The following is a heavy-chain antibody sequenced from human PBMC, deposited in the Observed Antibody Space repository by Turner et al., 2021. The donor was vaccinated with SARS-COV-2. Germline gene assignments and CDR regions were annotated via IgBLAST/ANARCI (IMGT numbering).Heavy chain of an antibody. CDR1: GYTFTSYY. Sequence: QVQLVQSGAEVKKPGASVKVSCKASGYTFTSYYMQWVRQAPGQGLEWMGIINPSGGSTSYAQKSQGRVTMTRDTSTSTVYMEMSSLRSEDTAVYYCARDLTIVGATSLDYYYGMDVWGQGTTVTVSS. J-gene: IGHJ6*02. CDR2: INPSGGST. V-gene: IGHV1-46*03. D-gene: IGHD1-26*01. CDR3: ARDLTIVGATSLDYYYGMDV.